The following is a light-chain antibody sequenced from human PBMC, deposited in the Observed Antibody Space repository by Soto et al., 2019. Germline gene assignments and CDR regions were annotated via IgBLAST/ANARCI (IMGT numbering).Light chain of an antibody. J-gene: IGKJ1*01. Sequence: EIVLTQSPGTLSLSPGEGATLSCRASQSISSTFLAWYQHKPGQAPRVLIYGASRRAAGIPDRFRGSGSGTDVTLTISRLEPEDFAVYYCQQYESSWTFGQGTKVEVK. CDR3: QQYESSWT. CDR2: GAS. V-gene: IGKV3-20*01. CDR1: QSISSTF.